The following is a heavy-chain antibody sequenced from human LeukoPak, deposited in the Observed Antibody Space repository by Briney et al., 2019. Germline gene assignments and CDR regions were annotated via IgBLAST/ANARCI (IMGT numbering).Heavy chain of an antibody. V-gene: IGHV3-64D*09. CDR3: VKDKWIDH. J-gene: IGHJ4*02. Sequence: GGSLRLSCAASGLTFSTYTMYWVRQAPGKGLEYVSSININGGRTYYADSVKGRFTISRDNSKNTLYLQMSSLRAEDTAVYHCVKDKWIDHWGQGTLVTVSS. D-gene: IGHD2-8*01. CDR1: GLTFSTYT. CDR2: ININGGRT.